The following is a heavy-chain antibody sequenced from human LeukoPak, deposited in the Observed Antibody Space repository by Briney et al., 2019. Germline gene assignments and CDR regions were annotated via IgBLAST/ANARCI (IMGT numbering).Heavy chain of an antibody. D-gene: IGHD3-10*01. Sequence: GASVKVSCKASGYTFTSYGISWVRQAPGQGLEWMGWISAYNGNTNYAQKLQGRVTMTTDTSTSTAYMELRSLSSDDTAVYYCARDFRLTVRGVIHDYWGQGTLVTVSS. J-gene: IGHJ4*02. V-gene: IGHV1-18*01. CDR1: GYTFTSYG. CDR3: ARDFRLTVRGVIHDY. CDR2: ISAYNGNT.